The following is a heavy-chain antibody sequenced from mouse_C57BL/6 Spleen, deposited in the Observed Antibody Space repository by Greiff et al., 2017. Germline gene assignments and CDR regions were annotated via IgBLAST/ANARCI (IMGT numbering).Heavy chain of an antibody. CDR3: ARVYDGYYAWFAY. V-gene: IGHV5-16*01. CDR2: INYDGSST. D-gene: IGHD2-3*01. J-gene: IGHJ3*01. CDR1: GFTFSDYY. Sequence: EVKLMESEGGLVQPGSSMKLSCTASGFTFSDYYMAWVRQVPEKGLEWVANINYDGSSTYYLDSLKSRFIISRDNAKNILYLQMSSLKSEDTATYYCARVYDGYYAWFAYWGQGTLVTVSA.